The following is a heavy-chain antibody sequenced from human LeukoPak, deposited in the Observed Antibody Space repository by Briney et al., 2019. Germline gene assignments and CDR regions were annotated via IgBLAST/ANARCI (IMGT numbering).Heavy chain of an antibody. V-gene: IGHV4-59*08. D-gene: IGHD3-9*01. CDR1: GGSISSYY. J-gene: IGHJ3*02. Sequence: KPSETLSLTCTVSGGSISSYYWSLIRQPPGKGLEWIGYIYYSGSTNYNPSLKSRVTISVDTSKNQFSLKLSSVTAADTAVYYCARQDPYYDILTGYFGDAFDIWGQGTMVTVSS. CDR2: IYYSGST. CDR3: ARQDPYYDILTGYFGDAFDI.